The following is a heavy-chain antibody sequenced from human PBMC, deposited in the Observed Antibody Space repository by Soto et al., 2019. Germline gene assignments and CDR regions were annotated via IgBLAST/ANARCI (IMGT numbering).Heavy chain of an antibody. D-gene: IGHD3-22*01. CDR2: IYYSGNT. CDR3: ARDREYYDSSGLYFDY. J-gene: IGHJ4*02. V-gene: IGHV4-59*01. Sequence: SETLSLTCTVSGVSISDYYWSWIRQHPGKGLEWIGYIYYSGNTNYNPSLKSRVTISEDTSKNQFSLRLSSVTTADTAVYYCARDREYYDSSGLYFDYWGQGTLVTVS. CDR1: GVSISDYY.